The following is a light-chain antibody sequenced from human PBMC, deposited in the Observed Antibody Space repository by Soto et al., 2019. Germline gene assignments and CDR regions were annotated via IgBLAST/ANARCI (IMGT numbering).Light chain of an antibody. CDR2: AAS. CDR1: QGINSW. CDR3: QQANSFPWT. Sequence: DIQMTQSPSSVSASVGERVTMTCRASQGINSWLAWYQQKPGKAPKLLIYAASNLQSGVPSRFIGSGSGTDFTLTISSLQPEDFATYYCQQANSFPWTFGQGTKVEIK. V-gene: IGKV1-12*01. J-gene: IGKJ1*01.